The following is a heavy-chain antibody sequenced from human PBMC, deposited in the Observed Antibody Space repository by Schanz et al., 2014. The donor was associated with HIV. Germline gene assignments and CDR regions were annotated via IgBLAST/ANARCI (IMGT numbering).Heavy chain of an antibody. Sequence: EVQLVESGGGLVKPGGSLRLSCAASEFTFRNAWMHWVRQAPGKGLVWVSRINSDGSSTSYADSVKGRFTISRDSSKNTLFLQMNSLRVEDTATYYCRVFMFTYDVWGQGTMVTVSS. CDR1: EFTFRNAW. CDR2: INSDGSST. CDR3: RVFMFTYDV. D-gene: IGHD3-16*01. J-gene: IGHJ3*01. V-gene: IGHV3-74*01.